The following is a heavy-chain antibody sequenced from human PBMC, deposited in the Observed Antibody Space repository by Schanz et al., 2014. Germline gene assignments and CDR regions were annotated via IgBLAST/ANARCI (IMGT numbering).Heavy chain of an antibody. CDR3: ARKVVATIGDYYDN. V-gene: IGHV3-23*04. D-gene: IGHD5-12*01. CDR1: GFTFSSYS. J-gene: IGHJ4*02. CDR2: MNESHSTI. Sequence: EVQLVESGGGLVQPGGSLRLSCTASGFTFSSYSMNWVRQARGKGLEWVSAMNESHSTIYYADSVRGRFTISRDNAENTLFLQMNSLRAEDTAVYYCARKVVATIGDYYDNWGQGTLVIVSS.